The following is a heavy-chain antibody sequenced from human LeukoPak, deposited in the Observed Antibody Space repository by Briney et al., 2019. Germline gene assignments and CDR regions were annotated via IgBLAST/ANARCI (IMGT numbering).Heavy chain of an antibody. V-gene: IGHV3-30-3*01. CDR1: GFTFSSYA. J-gene: IGHJ4*02. D-gene: IGHD3-9*01. Sequence: PGGSLRLSCAASGFTFSSYAMHWVRQAPGKGLEWVAVISYDGSNKYYADSVKGRFTISRDSSDNTLFLQMNSLNAEDTAVYFCAREGVSYDVLTGMNAYYFDYWGQGTLVIVSS. CDR2: ISYDGSNK. CDR3: AREGVSYDVLTGMNAYYFDY.